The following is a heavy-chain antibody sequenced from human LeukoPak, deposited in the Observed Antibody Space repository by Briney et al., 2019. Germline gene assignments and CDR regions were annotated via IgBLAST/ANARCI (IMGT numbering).Heavy chain of an antibody. Sequence: SETLSLTCTVSGGSISSGGYYWSWIRQHPGKGLEWIGYIYYSGSTYYNPSLMSRVTISVDTSKNQFSLKLSSVAAADTAVYYCARVDLRLGEFNRIDYWGQGTLVTVSS. CDR3: ARVDLRLGEFNRIDY. CDR1: GGSISSGGYY. D-gene: IGHD3-16*01. CDR2: IYYSGST. V-gene: IGHV4-31*03. J-gene: IGHJ4*02.